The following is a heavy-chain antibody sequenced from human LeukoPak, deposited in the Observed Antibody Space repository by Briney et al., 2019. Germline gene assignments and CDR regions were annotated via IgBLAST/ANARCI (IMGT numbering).Heavy chain of an antibody. CDR3: ASTLVGSSGYANTHFDY. J-gene: IGHJ4*02. CDR1: GYIFTDYY. CDR2: INPSGGST. Sequence: GASVKVSCKASGYIFTDYYMHWVRQAPGQGLEWMGIINPSGGSTSYAQKFQGRVTMTRDMSTSTVYMELSSLRSEDTAVYYCASTLVGSSGYANTHFDYWGQGTLVTVSS. V-gene: IGHV1-46*01. D-gene: IGHD3-22*01.